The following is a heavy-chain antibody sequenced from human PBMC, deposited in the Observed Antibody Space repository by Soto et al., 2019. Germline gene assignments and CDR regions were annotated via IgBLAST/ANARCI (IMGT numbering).Heavy chain of an antibody. CDR3: AKEGPITNWYFDY. D-gene: IGHD1-1*01. Sequence: QVQLVESGGGVVQPGRSLRLSCAASGFTFSSYGMHGVRQAPGKGLEWVTVISYDGKVAYYADSVKGRFTISRDNSKNTLYLQMNSLRTEDTAMYYCAKEGPITNWYFDYWGQGTLVTVSS. V-gene: IGHV3-30*18. CDR2: ISYDGKVA. J-gene: IGHJ4*02. CDR1: GFTFSSYG.